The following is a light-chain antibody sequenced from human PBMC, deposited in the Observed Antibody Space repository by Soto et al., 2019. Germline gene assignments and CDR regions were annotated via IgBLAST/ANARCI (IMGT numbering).Light chain of an antibody. CDR1: QSISSW. CDR2: DAS. V-gene: IGKV1-5*01. CDR3: QQYNSYSPYT. J-gene: IGKJ2*01. Sequence: DIQMTQSPSTLSASVGDRVTITCRASQSISSWLAWYQQKPGKASKLLIYDASSLESGVPSRFSGSESGTKFTFTISSLQPDNFATYSCQQYNSYSPYTFGQGTKLEI.